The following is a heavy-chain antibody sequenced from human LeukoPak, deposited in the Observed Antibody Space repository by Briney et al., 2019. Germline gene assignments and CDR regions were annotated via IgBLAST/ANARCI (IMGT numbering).Heavy chain of an antibody. CDR1: GGSFSGYY. J-gene: IGHJ2*01. CDR3: ARDPYLLWCGELSERYFDL. CDR2: INHSGST. Sequence: KPSETLSLTCAVSGGSFSGYYWSWIRQPPGKGLEWVGEINHSGSTNHNPSPMNRVTILVDTSKNQFSLKLSSVTAADKAVYYCARDPYLLWCGELSERYFDLWGRGTLVTVSS. D-gene: IGHD3-10*01. V-gene: IGHV4-34*01.